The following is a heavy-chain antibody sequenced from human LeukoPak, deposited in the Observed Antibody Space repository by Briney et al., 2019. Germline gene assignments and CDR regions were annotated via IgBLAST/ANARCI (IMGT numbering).Heavy chain of an antibody. D-gene: IGHD3-22*01. CDR1: GFTFSSYG. Sequence: PGGSLRLSCAASGFTFSSYGMHWVRQAPGKGLEWVAVISYDGSNKYYADSVKGRFTISRDNSKNTLYLQMNSLRAEDTAVYYCAKGLYDSSGYPDYWGQGTLVTVSS. CDR3: AKGLYDSSGYPDY. J-gene: IGHJ4*02. CDR2: ISYDGSNK. V-gene: IGHV3-30*18.